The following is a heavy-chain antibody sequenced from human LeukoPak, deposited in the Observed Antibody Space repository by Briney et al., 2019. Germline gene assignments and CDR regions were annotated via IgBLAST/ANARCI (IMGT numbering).Heavy chain of an antibody. Sequence: SGGSLRLSCAASGFTLSSSWMSWVRQAPGKGPEWVANIKQDGTEKYYVGSVRGRFTISRDNAKNSLYLQMDSLRVEDTAVYYCVRDGFNLGYWGQGTLVTVSS. CDR1: GFTLSSSW. V-gene: IGHV3-7*04. J-gene: IGHJ4*02. CDR2: IKQDGTEK. D-gene: IGHD5-24*01. CDR3: VRDGFNLGY.